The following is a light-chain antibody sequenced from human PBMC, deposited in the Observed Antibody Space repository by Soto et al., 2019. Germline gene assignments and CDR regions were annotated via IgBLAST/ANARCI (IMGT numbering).Light chain of an antibody. CDR1: QSVSTN. Sequence: EIGMTQSPATLSVSPGERATLSCRASQSVSTNLAWYQQKPGQAPRLLVYGASTRATGIPARFSGSGSGTQVTLTISSLQSEDFAVYYCQQHNNWPLTFGGGTKVEIK. CDR2: GAS. J-gene: IGKJ4*01. CDR3: QQHNNWPLT. V-gene: IGKV3-15*01.